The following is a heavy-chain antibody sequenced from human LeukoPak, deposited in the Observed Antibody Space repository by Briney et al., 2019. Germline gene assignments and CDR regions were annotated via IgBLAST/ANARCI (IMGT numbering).Heavy chain of an antibody. V-gene: IGHV3-23*01. CDR2: ISGSGGST. CDR1: GFTVSTKY. J-gene: IGHJ4*02. D-gene: IGHD3-22*01. Sequence: GESLRLSCAASGFTVSTKYMSWVRQAPGKGLEWVSAISGSGGSTYYADSVKGRFTISRDNSRNTLYLQMNSLRAEDTAVYYCAKGGSFYYDTSGYLYWGQGTLVTVSS. CDR3: AKGGSFYYDTSGYLY.